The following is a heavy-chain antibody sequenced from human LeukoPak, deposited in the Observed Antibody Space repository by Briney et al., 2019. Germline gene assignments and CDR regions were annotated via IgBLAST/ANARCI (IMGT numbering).Heavy chain of an antibody. Sequence: GGSLRLSCAVSGFTFSGFWMSWSRQAPGKGLEWVASINSDGSEGYYADVVKGRFTISRDNAKNSLYLQINSLRAEDTAVYYCARGLGKGSSDYWGQGTLVTVSS. J-gene: IGHJ4*02. CDR2: INSDGSEG. V-gene: IGHV3-7*03. CDR1: GFTFSGFW. D-gene: IGHD6-6*01. CDR3: ARGLGKGSSDY.